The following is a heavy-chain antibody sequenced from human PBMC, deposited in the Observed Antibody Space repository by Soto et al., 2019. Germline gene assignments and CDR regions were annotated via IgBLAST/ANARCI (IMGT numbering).Heavy chain of an antibody. CDR1: TSYY. J-gene: IGHJ4*02. CDR2: INSDGSST. D-gene: IGHD6-13*01. Sequence: TSYYWGCIRQPPGKGLVWVARINSDGSSTSYADSVKGRFTISRDNAKNTLYLQMNSMRVEDTAVYYCASEGSSCYYFDYWGQGTLVTVSS. V-gene: IGHV3-74*01. CDR3: ASEGSSCYYFDY.